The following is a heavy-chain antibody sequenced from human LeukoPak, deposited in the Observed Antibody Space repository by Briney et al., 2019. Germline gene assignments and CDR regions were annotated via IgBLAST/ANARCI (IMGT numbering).Heavy chain of an antibody. Sequence: GSLRLSCEASGFTFDDYGMSWVRQSTGKGLEWVSAITNWNGGSTGYADSVRGRFTISRDNAKNSLYLQMNSLRAEDTALYCCARCSRSSTDCYSAFDIWGQGTMVTVSS. CDR2: ITNWNGGST. J-gene: IGHJ3*02. V-gene: IGHV3-20*04. D-gene: IGHD2-2*02. CDR3: ARCSRSSTDCYSAFDI. CDR1: GFTFDDYG.